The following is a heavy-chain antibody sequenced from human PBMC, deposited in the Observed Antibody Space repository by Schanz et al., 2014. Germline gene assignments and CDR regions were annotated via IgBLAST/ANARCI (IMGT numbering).Heavy chain of an antibody. CDR3: ARGPDSTSADVTRGRRRYYFDY. J-gene: IGHJ4*02. D-gene: IGHD6-13*01. V-gene: IGHV4-34*01. Sequence: QVQLQQWGAGLLKPSETLSLSCAVYSGSFSGYYWSWIRQPPGKGLEWIGEINHSGSTNYNPSLKSRATISVATSKNQFSLKLSSVTAADTAVYYCARGPDSTSADVTRGRRRYYFDYWGQGTLVTVSS. CDR2: INHSGST. CDR1: SGSFSGYY.